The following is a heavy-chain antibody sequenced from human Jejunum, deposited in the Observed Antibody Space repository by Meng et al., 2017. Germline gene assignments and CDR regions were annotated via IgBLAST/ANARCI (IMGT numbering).Heavy chain of an antibody. V-gene: IGHV1-69*06. Sequence: QVQRVAAGVVMKGRWSWVTVSGTTFAVSFNTIAMSWLGQATGQGCEWIGGSIAIIGTPNYAQKVQGSVTMTAAISTSSPYMDMRRLKYKDTDVYYYYVSWGFSGGNYWGYWGQGTLVTVSS. CDR2: SIAIIGTP. J-gene: IGHJ4*02. CDR1: AVSFNTIA. D-gene: IGHD2-15*01. CDR3: YVSWGFSGGNYWGY.